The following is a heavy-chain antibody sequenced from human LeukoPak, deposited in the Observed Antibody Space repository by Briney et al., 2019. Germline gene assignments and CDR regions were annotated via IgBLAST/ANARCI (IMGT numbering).Heavy chain of an antibody. CDR3: AKGIGTTCDLWSSYYMIFDY. V-gene: IGHV3-23*01. CDR2: ISGSGGST. J-gene: IGHJ4*02. CDR1: GFTVSSYA. D-gene: IGHD3-3*01. Sequence: GGSLRLSCAASGFTVSSYAMSWVRQAPGKGLEWVSPISGSGGSTYYADSVKGRFTSARDNSKATQYMQMNSLRAEDTAVYYCAKGIGTTCDLWSSYYMIFDYWGQGTLVTVFS.